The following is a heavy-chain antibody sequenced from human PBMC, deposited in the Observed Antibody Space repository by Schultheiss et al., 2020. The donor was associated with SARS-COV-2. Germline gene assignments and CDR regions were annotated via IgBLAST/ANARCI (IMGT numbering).Heavy chain of an antibody. CDR3: ARAGQLGYGMDV. Sequence: GGSLRLSCAASGFTVSSNYMSWVRQAPGKGLEWVSVIYSGGSTSYADSVKGRFTISRDNAKNTLYLQMNSLRAEDTAVYYCARAGQLGYGMDVWGQGTTVTVSS. J-gene: IGHJ6*02. CDR1: GFTVSSNY. CDR2: IYSGGST. D-gene: IGHD5-24*01. V-gene: IGHV3-53*01.